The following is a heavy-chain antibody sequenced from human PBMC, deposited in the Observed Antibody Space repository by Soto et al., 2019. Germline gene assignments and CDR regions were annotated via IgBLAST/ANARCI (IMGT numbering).Heavy chain of an antibody. CDR1: GYTFTSYD. D-gene: IGHD3-22*01. J-gene: IGHJ4*02. V-gene: IGHV1-8*01. CDR2: MNPNSGNT. Sequence: ASVKASCKASGYTFTSYDINWVRQATGQGLEWMGWMNPNSGNTGYAQKFQGRVTMTRNTSISTAYMELSSLRSEDTAVYYCAVRYYYDSSGYYEAPDYFDYWGQGTLVTVSS. CDR3: AVRYYYDSSGYYEAPDYFDY.